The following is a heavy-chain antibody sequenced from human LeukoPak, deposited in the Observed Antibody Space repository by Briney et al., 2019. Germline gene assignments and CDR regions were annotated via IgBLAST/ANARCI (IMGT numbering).Heavy chain of an antibody. CDR2: IFGGDSET. CDR3: ARLDSASYSY. V-gene: IGHV5-51*01. CDR1: GFGFSSYW. J-gene: IGHJ4*02. D-gene: IGHD1-26*01. Sequence: GESLKISCKGSGFGFSSYWIAWVRQMPGKGLEWMGIIFGGDSETRYSPSFQGQVTMAVDKSISAAFLQWSSLKASDTAMYYCARLDSASYSYWGQGTLVTVSS.